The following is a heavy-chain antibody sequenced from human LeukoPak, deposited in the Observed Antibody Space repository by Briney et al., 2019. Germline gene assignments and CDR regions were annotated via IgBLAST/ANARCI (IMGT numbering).Heavy chain of an antibody. CDR2: IYYSGST. J-gene: IGHJ5*02. CDR3: ARQGGITMIVVVPDWLDP. Sequence: SETLSLTCTVSGGSISSSSYYWGWIRQPPGKGLEWIGRIYYSGSTYYNPSLKSRVTISVDTSKNQFSLKLSSVTAADTAVYYCARQGGITMIVVVPDWLDPWGQGTLVTVSS. D-gene: IGHD3-22*01. CDR1: GGSISSSSYY. V-gene: IGHV4-39*01.